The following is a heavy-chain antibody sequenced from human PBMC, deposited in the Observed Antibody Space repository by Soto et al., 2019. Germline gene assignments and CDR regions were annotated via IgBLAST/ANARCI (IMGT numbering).Heavy chain of an antibody. J-gene: IGHJ3*01. CDR1: GFTFNTYA. Sequence: GGSLRLSCAASGFTFNTYAMNWVRQVPGKGLEWVASISGGGGSTYYADSVKGRFTISRDTSKNTLYLQMNSLSAEDTAVYYCAKGFIVLVPAIRPDDNFDVWGQGTMVTV. CDR2: ISGGGGST. V-gene: IGHV3-23*01. CDR3: AKGFIVLVPAIRPDDNFDV. D-gene: IGHD2-21*02.